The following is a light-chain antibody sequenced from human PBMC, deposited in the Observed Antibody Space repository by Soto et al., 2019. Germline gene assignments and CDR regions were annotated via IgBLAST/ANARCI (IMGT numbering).Light chain of an antibody. CDR3: SSYTSSSTPV. J-gene: IGLJ2*01. Sequence: QSVLTQPASVSGSPGQSITISCTGTSSDVGGYNYVSWYQQHPGKAPKLMIYDVSNRPSGVSNRFSGSKSGNTASLTISGIQAEAEADYYCSSYTSSSTPVFGGGTKLTVL. CDR2: DVS. V-gene: IGLV2-14*01. CDR1: SSDVGGYNY.